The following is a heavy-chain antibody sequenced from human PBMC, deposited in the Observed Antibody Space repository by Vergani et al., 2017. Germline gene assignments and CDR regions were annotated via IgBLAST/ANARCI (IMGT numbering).Heavy chain of an antibody. CDR2: VNHGGST. CDR1: GGSFSDYY. CDR3: ASIARAPTRRNPPPDY. J-gene: IGHJ4*02. Sequence: QVQLQEWGAGLLKTSETLSLTCGVSGGSFSDYYWSWIRQAPGMGLEWIGEVNHGGSTNYNPSLKSRVSISVDTSKNKFSLQLTSVTAADSALYFCASIARAPTRRNPPPDYWGQGILVTGSS. V-gene: IGHV4-34*01. D-gene: IGHD3-16*02.